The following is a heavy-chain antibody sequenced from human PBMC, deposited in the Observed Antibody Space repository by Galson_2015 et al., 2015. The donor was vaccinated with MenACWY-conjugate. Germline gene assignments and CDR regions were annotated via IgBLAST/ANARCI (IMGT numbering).Heavy chain of an antibody. D-gene: IGHD2/OR15-2a*01. Sequence: SLRLSCAASGFSFSTSGMSWVRQAPGKGLEWVSSITGTSTYIHYADSVKGRFTISRDNARNSVYLQMNSLRAEDTAVYYCARGANIYFYLMDVWGKGTTVTVSS. CDR1: GFSFSTSG. V-gene: IGHV3-21*01. J-gene: IGHJ6*03. CDR3: ARGANIYFYLMDV. CDR2: ITGTSTYI.